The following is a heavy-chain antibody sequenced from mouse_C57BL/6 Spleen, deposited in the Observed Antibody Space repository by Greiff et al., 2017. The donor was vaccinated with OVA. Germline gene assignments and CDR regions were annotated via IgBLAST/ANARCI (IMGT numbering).Heavy chain of an antibody. CDR2: ISYDGSN. J-gene: IGHJ1*03. Sequence: EVQLQESGPGLVKPSQSLSLTCSVTGYSITSGYYWNWIRQFPGNKLEWMGYISYDGSNNYNPSLKNRISITRDTSKNQFFLKLNSVTTEDTATYYCARGFDGYSWYFDVWGTGTTVTVSS. V-gene: IGHV3-6*01. CDR3: ARGFDGYSWYFDV. D-gene: IGHD2-3*01. CDR1: GYSITSGYY.